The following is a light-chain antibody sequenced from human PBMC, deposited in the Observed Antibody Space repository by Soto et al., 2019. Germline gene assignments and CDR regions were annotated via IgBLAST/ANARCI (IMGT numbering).Light chain of an antibody. CDR2: AAS. CDR1: FTVDRH. CDR3: QQRANRPLLI. V-gene: IGKV3-11*01. Sequence: EIVLTQSPATLSLYPGDRAIFSCRPSFTVDRHLVWYQQKLGQAPRLLIYAASNRVTGVPARFSGSGSGADFALTIGGLEPEDSAVDCWQQRANRPLLIFGGRTRVLIK. J-gene: IGKJ4*01.